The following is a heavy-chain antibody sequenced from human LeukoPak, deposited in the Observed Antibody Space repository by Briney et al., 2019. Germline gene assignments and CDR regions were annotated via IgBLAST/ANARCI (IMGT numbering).Heavy chain of an antibody. D-gene: IGHD6-13*01. CDR2: ISGSGGST. CDR1: GFTFSSYA. Sequence: PAGGSLRLSCAASGFTFSSYAMSWVRQAPGKGLEWVSAISGSGGSTYYADSVKGRFTISRDNSKNTPYLQMNSLRAEDTAVYYCAKLLGSPNSSWMDYWGQGTLVTVSS. CDR3: AKLLGSPNSSWMDY. J-gene: IGHJ4*02. V-gene: IGHV3-23*01.